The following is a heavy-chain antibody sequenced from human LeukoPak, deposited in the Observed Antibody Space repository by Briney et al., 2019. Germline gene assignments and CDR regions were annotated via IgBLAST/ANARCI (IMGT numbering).Heavy chain of an antibody. CDR2: ISGSGGST. CDR1: RFTFSAYA. CDR3: ARHQPPTLIGHQKYYFYYGMAV. J-gene: IGHJ6*02. V-gene: IGHV3-23*01. D-gene: IGHD2-2*01. Sequence: GGSLRLSCAASRFTFSAYAMSWVRQAPGKGLEWVSIISGSGGSTSYAESVRGRFTISRDNSKNTLFLQMNSLRAEDTAVYYCARHQPPTLIGHQKYYFYYGMAVWGQGTTVTVSS.